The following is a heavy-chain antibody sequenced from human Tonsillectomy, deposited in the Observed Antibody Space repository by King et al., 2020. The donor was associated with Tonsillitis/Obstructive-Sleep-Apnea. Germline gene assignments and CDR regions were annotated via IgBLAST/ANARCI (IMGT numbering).Heavy chain of an antibody. D-gene: IGHD7-27*01. Sequence: VQLVESGGGLVQPGGSLRLSCAASGFTFSSYAMSWVRQAPGKGLEWVSSISSSSSYIYYADSVKGRFTISRDNAKNSLYLQMNSLRAEDTAVYYCARELTGEQEYFDYWGQGTLVTVSS. CDR1: GFTFSSYA. CDR3: ARELTGEQEYFDY. J-gene: IGHJ4*02. V-gene: IGHV3-21*01. CDR2: ISSSSSYI.